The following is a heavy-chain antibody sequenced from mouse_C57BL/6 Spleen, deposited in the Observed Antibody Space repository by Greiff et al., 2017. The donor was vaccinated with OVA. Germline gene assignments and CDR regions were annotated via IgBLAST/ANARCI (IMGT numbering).Heavy chain of an antibody. V-gene: IGHV1-82*01. D-gene: IGHD1-1*01. J-gene: IGHJ4*01. CDR2: IYPGDGDT. CDR1: GYAFSSSW. Sequence: QVQLKQSGPELVKPGASVKISCKASGYAFSSSWMNWVKQRPGKGLEWIGRIYPGDGDTNYNGKFKGKATLTADKSSSTAYMQLSSLTSEDSAVYFCARHYGSSGYAMDYWGQGTSVTVSS. CDR3: ARHYGSSGYAMDY.